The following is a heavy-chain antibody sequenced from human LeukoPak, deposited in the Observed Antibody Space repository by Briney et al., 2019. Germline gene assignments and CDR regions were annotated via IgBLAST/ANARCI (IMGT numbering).Heavy chain of an antibody. CDR1: GGSISSGGYY. J-gene: IGHJ3*02. CDR3: ARDLSFGDAFDI. D-gene: IGHD3-10*01. CDR2: IYYSGST. V-gene: IGHV4-31*03. Sequence: SETLSLTCTVSGGSISSGGYYWSWIRQHPGKGLGWIGYIYYSGSTYYNPSLKSRVTISVDTSKNQFSLKLSSVTAADTAVYYCARDLSFGDAFDIWGQGTMVTVSS.